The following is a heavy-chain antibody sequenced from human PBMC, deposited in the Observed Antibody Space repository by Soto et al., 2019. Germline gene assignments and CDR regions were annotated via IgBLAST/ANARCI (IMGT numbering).Heavy chain of an antibody. D-gene: IGHD2-15*01. V-gene: IGHV1-69*06. J-gene: IGHJ4*02. Sequence: QVQLVQSGTEVKKPGSSVKVSCKTSGGSLSTNPISWVRQAPGQGLEWMGGTGSGTGTGNHAQKFQGRLTVTADKSTCTGYMELTKLSSENTAVYYCAWRDSGGFFRCFDSWGQGTLVTVSS. CDR2: TGSGTGTG. CDR3: AWRDSGGFFRCFDS. CDR1: GGSLSTNP.